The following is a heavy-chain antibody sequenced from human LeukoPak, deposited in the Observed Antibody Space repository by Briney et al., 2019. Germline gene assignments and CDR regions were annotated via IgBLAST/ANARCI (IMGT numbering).Heavy chain of an antibody. CDR1: GFTFSSYS. Sequence: GGSLRLSCAASGFTFSSYSMNWVRQAPGKGLEWVSYISSSSSSIYYADSVKGRFTISRDNAKNSLYLQMNSLRAEDTAVYYCARDRVVRGQGGSDIWGQGTMVTVSS. CDR2: ISSSSSSI. J-gene: IGHJ3*02. D-gene: IGHD3-10*01. V-gene: IGHV3-48*04. CDR3: ARDRVVRGQGGSDI.